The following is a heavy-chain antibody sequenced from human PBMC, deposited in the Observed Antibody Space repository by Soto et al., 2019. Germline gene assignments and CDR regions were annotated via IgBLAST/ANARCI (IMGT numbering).Heavy chain of an antibody. V-gene: IGHV3-23*01. CDR2: ITGDGGDT. CDR3: AKGSATSRPYYFDY. Sequence: LRLSCVASGFTFSSYAMSWVRQAPGKGLEWVSAITGDGGDTFHADSVRGRLTISRDNSRNTLYLQMDSLRAEDTALYYCAKGSATSRPYYFDYWGQGTLGTVS. CDR1: GFTFSSYA. J-gene: IGHJ4*02.